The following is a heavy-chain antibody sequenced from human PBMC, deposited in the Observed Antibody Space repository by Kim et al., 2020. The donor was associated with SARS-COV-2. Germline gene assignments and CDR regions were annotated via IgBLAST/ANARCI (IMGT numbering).Heavy chain of an antibody. CDR3: ARAYCGGDCYSDSVSWFDP. V-gene: IGHV3-30*01. J-gene: IGHJ5*02. Sequence: GRFTISRDNSKNTLYLQMNSLRAEDTAVYYCARAYCGGDCYSDSVSWFDPWGQGTLVTVSS. D-gene: IGHD2-21*02.